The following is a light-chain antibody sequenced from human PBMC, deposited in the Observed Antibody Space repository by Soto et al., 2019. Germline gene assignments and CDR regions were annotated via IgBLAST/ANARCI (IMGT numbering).Light chain of an antibody. CDR2: GAS. CDR3: QQYNNWTIT. Sequence: EVLMTQYPATLSGSPGERATLSWRASETVATNLAWYQQKPGQAPRLLIYGASTRATGIPARFSGSGSGTEFTLTISSLQSEDFAVYYCQQYNNWTITFGHGTRLEIK. CDR1: ETVATN. J-gene: IGKJ5*01. V-gene: IGKV3-15*01.